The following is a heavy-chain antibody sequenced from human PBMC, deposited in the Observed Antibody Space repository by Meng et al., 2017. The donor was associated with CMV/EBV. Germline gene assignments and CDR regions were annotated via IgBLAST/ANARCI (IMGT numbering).Heavy chain of an antibody. Sequence: GESLKISCAASGFTFSNAWMSWVRQAPGKGLEWVGSIKSKTDGGTTDYAAPVKGRFTISRDDSKNTLYLQMNSLKTEDTAVYYCHMMIVQDYWGQGTLVTVSS. CDR1: GFTFSNAW. D-gene: IGHD3-22*01. CDR2: IKSKTDGGTT. V-gene: IGHV3-15*01. CDR3: HMMIVQDY. J-gene: IGHJ4*02.